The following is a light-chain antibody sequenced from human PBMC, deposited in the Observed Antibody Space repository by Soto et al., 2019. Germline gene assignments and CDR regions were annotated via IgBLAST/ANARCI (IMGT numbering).Light chain of an antibody. Sequence: EIVLTQSPGTLSLSPGERATLSCRASQTVSISYLAWYQQKPGQAPRLLIYGASSRATDIPDRFSGSGSGTDFTLTISRLEPEDFAVYYCQQYGSSPRTFGQVTKVEIK. J-gene: IGKJ1*01. CDR2: GAS. CDR3: QQYGSSPRT. CDR1: QTVSISY. V-gene: IGKV3-20*01.